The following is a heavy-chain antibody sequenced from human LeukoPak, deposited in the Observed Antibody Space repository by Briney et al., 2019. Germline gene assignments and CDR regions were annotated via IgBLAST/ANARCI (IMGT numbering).Heavy chain of an antibody. J-gene: IGHJ4*02. CDR1: GFTFSSYA. D-gene: IGHD3-22*01. Sequence: PGGSLRLSRAASGFTFSSYAMSWVRQATGKGLEWVSAVSGSGGSTYYADSVKGRFTISRDNSKNTLYLQMNSLRAEDTAVYYCAKGPHYYDSSGYYYCWGQGTLVTVSS. CDR2: VSGSGGST. V-gene: IGHV3-23*01. CDR3: AKGPHYYDSSGYYYC.